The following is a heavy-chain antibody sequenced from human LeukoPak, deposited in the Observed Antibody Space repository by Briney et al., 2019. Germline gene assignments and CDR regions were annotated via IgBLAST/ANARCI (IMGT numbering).Heavy chain of an antibody. D-gene: IGHD6-13*01. J-gene: IGHJ4*02. Sequence: PGGSLRLSCAASGFTFSSYAMSWVRQAPGKGLEWVSAISGSGGSTYYADSVKGRFTISRDNSKNTLYLQMNSLRAEDTAVYYCARGGAAGWGSLPDYWGQGTLVTVSS. CDR2: ISGSGGST. V-gene: IGHV3-23*01. CDR3: ARGGAAGWGSLPDY. CDR1: GFTFSSYA.